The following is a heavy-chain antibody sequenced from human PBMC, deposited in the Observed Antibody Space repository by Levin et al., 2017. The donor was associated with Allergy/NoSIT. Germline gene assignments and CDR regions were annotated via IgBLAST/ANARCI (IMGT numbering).Heavy chain of an antibody. CDR3: ARGSYGSGSSHSEPILLNYFDY. CDR2: ISYDGSNK. Sequence: GGSLRLSCAASGFTFSSYAMHWVRQAPGKGLEWVAVISYDGSNKYYADSVKGRFTISRDNSKNTLYLQMNSLRAEDTAVYYCARGSYGSGSSHSEPILLNYFDYWGQGTLVTVSS. J-gene: IGHJ4*02. V-gene: IGHV3-30*04. CDR1: GFTFSSYA. D-gene: IGHD3-10*01.